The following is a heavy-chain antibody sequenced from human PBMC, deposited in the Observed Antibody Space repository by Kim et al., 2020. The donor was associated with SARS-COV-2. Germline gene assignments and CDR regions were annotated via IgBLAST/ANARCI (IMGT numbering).Heavy chain of an antibody. CDR3: TTVGVS. CDR2: INSKTDGGTT. D-gene: IGHD6-6*01. V-gene: IGHV3-15*01. CDR1: GFTFSNTW. J-gene: IGHJ5*02. Sequence: GGSLRLSCAASGFTFSNTWMSWVRQAPGKGLQWVGHINSKTDGGTTDYAAPVKGRFTIPRDDSKNTMYLQMNSLKTEDTAMYYCTTVGVSWGQVTLVTVSS.